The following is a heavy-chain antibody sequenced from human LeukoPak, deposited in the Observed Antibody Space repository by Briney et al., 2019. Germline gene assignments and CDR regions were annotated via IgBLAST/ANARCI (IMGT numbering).Heavy chain of an antibody. CDR1: GGSFSGYY. V-gene: IGHV4-34*01. CDR2: INHSGST. J-gene: IGHJ5*02. D-gene: IGHD3-10*01. CDR3: ARGKTLVVRGVANWFDP. Sequence: SETLSLTCAVYGGSFSGYYWSWIRQPPGKGLEWIGEINHSGSTNYNPSLKSRVTISVDTSKIQFSLKLSSVTAADTAVYYCARGKTLVVRGVANWFDPWGQGTLVTVSS.